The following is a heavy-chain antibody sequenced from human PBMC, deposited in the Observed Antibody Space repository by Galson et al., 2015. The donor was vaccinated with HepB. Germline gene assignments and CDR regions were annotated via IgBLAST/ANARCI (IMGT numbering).Heavy chain of an antibody. CDR1: GFTFSSYS. CDR3: ARDRGGAMGGTAIDY. V-gene: IGHV3-21*01. D-gene: IGHD5-18*01. J-gene: IGHJ4*02. Sequence: SLRLSCAASGFTFSSYSMNWVRQAPGKGLEWVSSISSSSSYIYYADSVKGRFTISRDNAKNSLYLQMNSLRAEDTAVYYCARDRGGAMGGTAIDYWGQGTLVTVSS. CDR2: ISSSSSYI.